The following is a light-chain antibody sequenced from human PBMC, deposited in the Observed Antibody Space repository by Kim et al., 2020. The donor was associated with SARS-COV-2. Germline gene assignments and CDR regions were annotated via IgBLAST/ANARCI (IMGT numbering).Light chain of an antibody. J-gene: IGKJ4*01. V-gene: IGKV1-9*01. Sequence: AAVGDRVAITCRANQGISNSFAWYKQKPGEAPKRLVNGGSSLQDGVSSESSGSASETNFTLTISSLQPEDFATYYCQQASTYPLTFGGGTKVDIK. CDR2: GGS. CDR3: QQASTYPLT. CDR1: QGISNS.